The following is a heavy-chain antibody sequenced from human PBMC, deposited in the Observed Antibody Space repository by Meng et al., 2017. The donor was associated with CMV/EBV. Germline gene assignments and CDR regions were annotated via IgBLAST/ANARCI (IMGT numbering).Heavy chain of an antibody. J-gene: IGHJ5*02. Sequence: EVQLVGSGGGFIQLGGSLGLPCEASGFTVSSNYMSWVRQAPGKGLEWVSVIYSGGSTYYADSVKGRFTISRDNSKNTLYLQMNSLRAEDTAVYYCARDNWGLGWFDPWGQGTLVTVSS. D-gene: IGHD3-16*01. CDR1: GFTVSSNY. V-gene: IGHV3-53*01. CDR2: IYSGGST. CDR3: ARDNWGLGWFDP.